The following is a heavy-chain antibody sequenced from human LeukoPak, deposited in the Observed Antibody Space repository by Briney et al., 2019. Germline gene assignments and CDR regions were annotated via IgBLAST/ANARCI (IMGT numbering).Heavy chain of an antibody. CDR3: ATDFYDTT. V-gene: IGHV3-15*07. CDR1: GFTFSDAW. D-gene: IGHD3-22*01. Sequence: GGSLRLSCATSGFTFSDAWMNWVRQAPGKGLEWVGRIRRNSDGGTIDYAAPVKGRFALSRDDSKNTLYLHMSSLQTEDTAVYYCATDFYDTTWGQGTLVTVSP. J-gene: IGHJ5*02. CDR2: IRRNSDGGTI.